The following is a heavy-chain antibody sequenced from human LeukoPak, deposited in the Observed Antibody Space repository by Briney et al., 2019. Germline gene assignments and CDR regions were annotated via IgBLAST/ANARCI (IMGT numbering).Heavy chain of an antibody. V-gene: IGHV5-51*01. D-gene: IGHD2-21*01. Sequence: GESLKISCKGSGYSFTSFWVAWVRQMPGKGLEWMGIIYPGDSDTRYSPSFQGQVTISADKSISTAYLQWSSLKASDTAMYYCASLRSYSDAFDIWGQGTMVTVSS. CDR1: GYSFTSFW. J-gene: IGHJ3*02. CDR3: ASLRSYSDAFDI. CDR2: IYPGDSDT.